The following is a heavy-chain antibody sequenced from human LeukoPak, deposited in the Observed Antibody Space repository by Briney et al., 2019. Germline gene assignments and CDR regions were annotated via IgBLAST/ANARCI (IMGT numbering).Heavy chain of an antibody. CDR3: AGSPDDYFDY. V-gene: IGHV4-4*07. J-gene: IGHJ4*02. CDR1: GVSISSYY. Sequence: SETLSLTCTVSGVSISSYYWSWIRQPAGKGLEWIGRIYTSGSTNYNPSLKSRVTMSVDTSKNQFSLKLSSVTAEDTAVYYCAGSPDDYFDYWGQGTLVTVSS. CDR2: IYTSGST.